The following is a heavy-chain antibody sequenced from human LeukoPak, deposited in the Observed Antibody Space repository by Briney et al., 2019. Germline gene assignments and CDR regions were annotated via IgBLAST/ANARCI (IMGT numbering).Heavy chain of an antibody. J-gene: IGHJ6*02. CDR1: GFTFSSYS. V-gene: IGHV3-21*01. CDR2: ISSSSSYI. Sequence: GGSLRLSCAASGFTFSSYSMNWVRQAPGKGLEWVSSISSSSSYIYYADSVKGRFTISRDNAKNSLYLQMNSLRAEDTAVYYCARVMVRGVIGLPRGMDVRGQGTTVTVSS. CDR3: ARVMVRGVIGLPRGMDV. D-gene: IGHD3-10*01.